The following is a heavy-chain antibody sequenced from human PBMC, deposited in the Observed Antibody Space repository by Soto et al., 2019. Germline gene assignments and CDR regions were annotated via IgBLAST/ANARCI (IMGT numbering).Heavy chain of an antibody. Sequence: QAQLVESGGGVVQPGRSLRLSCAASGFAFSSYGMHWVRQAPGTGREWVAVISYDGSLQHYADSVKGRFTISRDNSKNMVLLQMSSLRAEDTAVYYCVSDRGYGHASVPYSWGKGTLVSVSS. D-gene: IGHD5-18*01. CDR2: ISYDGSLQ. CDR1: GFAFSSYG. V-gene: IGHV3-30*03. CDR3: VSDRGYGHASVPYS. J-gene: IGHJ4*02.